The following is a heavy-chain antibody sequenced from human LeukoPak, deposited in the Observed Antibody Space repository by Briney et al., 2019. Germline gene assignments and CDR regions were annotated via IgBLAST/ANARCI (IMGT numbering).Heavy chain of an antibody. V-gene: IGHV4-59*01. D-gene: IGHD3-10*01. J-gene: IGHJ6*04. CDR2: IYYSGST. CDR1: GGSISSYY. Sequence: SETLSLTCTVSGGSISSYYWSWIRQPPGKGLEWIGYIYYSGSTNYNPSLKSRVTISVDTSKNQFSLKLSSVTAADTAVYYCARYRGAHYYYGMDVWGKGTTVTVSS. CDR3: ARYRGAHYYYGMDV.